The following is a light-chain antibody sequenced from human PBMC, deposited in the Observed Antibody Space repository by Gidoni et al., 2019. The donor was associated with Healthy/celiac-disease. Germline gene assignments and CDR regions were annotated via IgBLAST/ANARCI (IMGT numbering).Light chain of an antibody. J-gene: IGLJ1*01. V-gene: IGLV2-23*02. Sequence: QSALTQPASASGSPGQSIIISCTGTSSDVGSYNLVSWYQQHPGKAPKLMIYEVSKRTSGVSNRFSGSKSGNTASLTISGLQAEDEADYYCCSYAGSSSYVFGTGTKVTVL. CDR2: EVS. CDR3: CSYAGSSSYV. CDR1: SSDVGSYNL.